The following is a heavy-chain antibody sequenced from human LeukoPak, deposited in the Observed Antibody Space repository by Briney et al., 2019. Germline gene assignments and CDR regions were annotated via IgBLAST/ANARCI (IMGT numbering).Heavy chain of an antibody. CDR2: ISSSSSYI. V-gene: IGHV3-21*01. CDR3: ARFFRCHSSGCDAFDI. CDR1: GFTFSSYS. D-gene: IGHD6-19*01. J-gene: IGHJ3*02. Sequence: PGGSLRLPCAASGFTFSSYSMNWVRQAPGKGLEWVSSISSSSSYIYYADSVKGRFTISRDNAKNSLYLQMNSLRAEDTAVYYCARFFRCHSSGCDAFDIWGQGTMVTVSS.